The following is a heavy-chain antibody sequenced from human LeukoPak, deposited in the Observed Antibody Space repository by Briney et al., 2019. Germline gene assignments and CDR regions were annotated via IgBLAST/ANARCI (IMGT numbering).Heavy chain of an antibody. CDR2: IKQDGSEK. D-gene: IGHD6-19*01. V-gene: IGHV3-7*03. CDR1: GFTFSSYW. J-gene: IGHJ4*02. Sequence: PGGSLRLSCAASGFTFSSYWMSWVRQAPGKGLEWVANIKQDGSEKYYVDSVKGRFTISRDNAKNSLYLQMNSLRAEDTALYYCAKDKGAVAAKSCDYWGQGTLVTVSS. CDR3: AKDKGAVAAKSCDY.